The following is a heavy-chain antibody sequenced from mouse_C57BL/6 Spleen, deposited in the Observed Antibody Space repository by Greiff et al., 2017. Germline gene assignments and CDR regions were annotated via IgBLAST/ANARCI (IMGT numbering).Heavy chain of an antibody. CDR2: IYPGDGDT. Sequence: VQLQQSGAELVKPGASVKISCKASGYAFSSYWMNWVKQRPGKGLEWIGQIYPGDGDTNYNGKFKGKATLTADKSSSTAYMQLSSLTSEDSAVYFCARFGSTMNAMDYWGQGTSVTVSS. D-gene: IGHD2-4*01. CDR1: GYAFSSYW. V-gene: IGHV1-80*01. J-gene: IGHJ4*01. CDR3: ARFGSTMNAMDY.